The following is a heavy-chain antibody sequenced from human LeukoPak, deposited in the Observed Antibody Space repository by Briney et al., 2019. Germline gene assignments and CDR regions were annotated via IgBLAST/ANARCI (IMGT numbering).Heavy chain of an antibody. J-gene: IGHJ4*02. Sequence: GGSLRLSCAASGFIFNTYWMSWVRQAPGKGLEWVAIIKEDGSEKYYVDSVKGRFTISRDNAKDSLYLQMDSLRAEDTAVYYCARAKVTYYYDSSGYYPDYWGQGTLVTVSS. D-gene: IGHD3-22*01. CDR2: IKEDGSEK. CDR1: GFIFNTYW. CDR3: ARAKVTYYYDSSGYYPDY. V-gene: IGHV3-7*01.